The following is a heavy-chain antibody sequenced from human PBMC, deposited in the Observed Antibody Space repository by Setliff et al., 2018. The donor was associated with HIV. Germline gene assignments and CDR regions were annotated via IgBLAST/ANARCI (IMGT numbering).Heavy chain of an antibody. CDR1: GYSFTSYW. CDR3: ARQRGDSTFYYYYYMDV. CDR2: IYPGDSDI. V-gene: IGHV5-51*01. Sequence: GESLKISCKGSGYSFTSYWIGWVRQMPGKGLEWMGFIYPGDSDIRYSPSFQGQVTISADKSISTAYLQWSSLKASDTAMYYCARQRGDSTFYYYYYMDVWGKGTTVTVSS. D-gene: IGHD3-3*02. J-gene: IGHJ6*03.